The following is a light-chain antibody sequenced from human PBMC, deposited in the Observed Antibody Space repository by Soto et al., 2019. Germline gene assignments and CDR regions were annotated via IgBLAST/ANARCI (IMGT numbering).Light chain of an antibody. CDR3: QQYNSYSPRT. CDR1: QSISSW. V-gene: IGKV1-5*01. Sequence: DIQMTQSPSTLSASVGDRVTITCRASQSISSWLARYQQKPGKAPKLLIYDASSLESGVPSRFSGSGSGTEFTLTISSLQPDDFATYYCQQYNSYSPRTFGQGTKV. CDR2: DAS. J-gene: IGKJ1*01.